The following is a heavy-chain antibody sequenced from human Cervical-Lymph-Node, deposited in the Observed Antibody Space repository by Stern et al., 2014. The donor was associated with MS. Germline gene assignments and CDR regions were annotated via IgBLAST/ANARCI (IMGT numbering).Heavy chain of an antibody. V-gene: IGHV3-30*18. J-gene: IGHJ4*02. D-gene: IGHD3-10*01. Sequence: VQLVESGGGVVKPGGSLRLTCKVSGFTFSSYGMHWVRQAPGKGLEWVAVISHDGSDTYYAESVKGRFTISRDNTKNTLYLEMRRLRREDTAVYYCVKRGITEVRGVRLGDYWGPGTLVIVSS. CDR3: VKRGITEVRGVRLGDY. CDR1: GFTFSSYG. CDR2: ISHDGSDT.